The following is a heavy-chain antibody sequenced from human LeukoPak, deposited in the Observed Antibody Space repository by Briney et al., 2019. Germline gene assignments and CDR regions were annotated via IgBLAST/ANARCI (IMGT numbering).Heavy chain of an antibody. D-gene: IGHD5-24*01. CDR1: GFTFSYSW. V-gene: IGHV3-7*01. J-gene: IGHJ5*02. CDR3: ARYCRDGYNGYFDP. CDR2: IKGDGSDK. Sequence: AGGSLRLSCIASGFTFSYSWMTWARQAPGGGPECVANIKGDGSDKYYVDSVKGRFTISRDNAKKSLYLQMNSLKAEDTAVYYCARYCRDGYNGYFDPWGQGTLVTVSS.